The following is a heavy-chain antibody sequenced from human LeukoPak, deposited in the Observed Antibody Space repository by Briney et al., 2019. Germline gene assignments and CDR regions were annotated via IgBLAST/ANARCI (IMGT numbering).Heavy chain of an antibody. Sequence: ASVKVSCKASGYTFTGYYMHWVRQAPGQGLEWMGWINPNSGGTNYAQQFQGWVTMTRDTSISTAYMELSRLRSDDTAVDYCARGGELRYFDWLLSGAFDIWGQGTMVTVSS. J-gene: IGHJ3*02. V-gene: IGHV1-2*04. CDR1: GYTFTGYY. D-gene: IGHD3-9*01. CDR2: INPNSGGT. CDR3: ARGGELRYFDWLLSGAFDI.